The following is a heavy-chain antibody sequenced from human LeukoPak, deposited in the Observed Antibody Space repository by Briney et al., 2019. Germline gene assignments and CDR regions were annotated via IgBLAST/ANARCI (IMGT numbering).Heavy chain of an antibody. J-gene: IGHJ4*02. CDR2: INPNSGGT. CDR1: GYTFTGYY. D-gene: IGHD6-13*01. CDR3: ARGAPSSSWAEFPFDY. Sequence: EASVKVFCKASGYTFTGYYMHWVRQAPGQGLEWMGWINPNSGGTKYAQKFQGRVTMTRDTSISTAYMELSRLRSDDTAVYYCARGAPSSSWAEFPFDYWGQGNQVTVSS. V-gene: IGHV1-2*02.